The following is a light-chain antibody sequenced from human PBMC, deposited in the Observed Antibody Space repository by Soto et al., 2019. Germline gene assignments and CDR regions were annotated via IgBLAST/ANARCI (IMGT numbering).Light chain of an antibody. CDR2: SAS. V-gene: IGKV1-12*01. CDR1: QDISSW. Sequence: DTQMTQSPSYVSAYVGDRVTITCRASQDISSWLAWYQQKPGKAPKLLIYSASSLQSGVPSRFSGSGSGTDFTLIISSLQPEDFATYYCQQANSFPYTFGQGTNLEI. CDR3: QQANSFPYT. J-gene: IGKJ2*01.